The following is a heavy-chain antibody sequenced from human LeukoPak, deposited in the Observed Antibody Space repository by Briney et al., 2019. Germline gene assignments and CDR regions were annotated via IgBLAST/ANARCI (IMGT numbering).Heavy chain of an antibody. Sequence: SVKVSCKASGGTFSSYAISWVRQAPGQGLEWMGGIIPIFGTANYAQKFQGRVTITADESTSTAYMELSSPRSEDTAVYYCARGGPSILVVVAAQYDASDIWGQGTMVTVSS. CDR1: GGTFSSYA. CDR2: IIPIFGTA. D-gene: IGHD2-15*01. CDR3: ARGGPSILVVVAAQYDASDI. V-gene: IGHV1-69*01. J-gene: IGHJ3*02.